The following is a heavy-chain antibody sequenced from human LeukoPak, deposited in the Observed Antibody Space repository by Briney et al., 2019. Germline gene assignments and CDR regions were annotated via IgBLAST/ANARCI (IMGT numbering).Heavy chain of an antibody. Sequence: GGSLRLSCAASGFTFSSYAMSWVRQAPGKGLEWVSAISGSGGSTYYADSVKGRFTISRDNSKNTLYLQMNSLRAEDTAVYYCARDLTAMVLNYFDYWGQGTLVTVSS. D-gene: IGHD5-18*01. V-gene: IGHV3-23*01. J-gene: IGHJ4*02. CDR3: ARDLTAMVLNYFDY. CDR2: ISGSGGST. CDR1: GFTFSSYA.